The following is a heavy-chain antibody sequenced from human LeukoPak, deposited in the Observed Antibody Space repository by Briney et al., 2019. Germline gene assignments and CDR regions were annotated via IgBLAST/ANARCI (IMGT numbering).Heavy chain of an antibody. V-gene: IGHV4-59*01. D-gene: IGHD4-17*01. CDR2: IYYSGST. J-gene: IGHJ4*02. Sequence: SETLSLTCAVSGGSISSYYWSWIRQPPGKGLEWIGYIYYSGSTNYNPSLKSRVTISVDTSKNQFSLKLSSVTAADTAVYYCARAYGDYPDYWGQGTLVTVSS. CDR3: ARAYGDYPDY. CDR1: GGSISSYY.